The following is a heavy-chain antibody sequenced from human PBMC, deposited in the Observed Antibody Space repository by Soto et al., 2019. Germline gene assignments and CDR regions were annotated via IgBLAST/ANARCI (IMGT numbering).Heavy chain of an antibody. CDR3: ARYGRYSRSY. CDR2: ISSSGSTI. D-gene: IGHD6-13*01. V-gene: IGHV3-48*03. Sequence: SLRLSCAASGFPLSSYAMNWVRQAPGKGLEWVSYISSSGSTIYYADSVKGRFTISRDNAKNSLYLQMNSLKAEDTAVDYGARYGRYSRSYWGQGTLVTDSS. J-gene: IGHJ4*02. CDR1: GFPLSSYA.